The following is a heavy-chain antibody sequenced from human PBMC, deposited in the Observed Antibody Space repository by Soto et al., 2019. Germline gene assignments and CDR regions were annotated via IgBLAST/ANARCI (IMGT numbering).Heavy chain of an antibody. CDR2: IHPISGST. CDR3: ARGRMQKWLDDAFDI. Sequence: ASVKVSCKASGYTFTNFYIHWVRQAPGHGLEWMGIIHPISGSTSYAQRFQGRITMTRDTSTSTVYMELRSLRSEDTAVYYCARGRMQKWLDDAFDIWG. V-gene: IGHV1-46*01. J-gene: IGHJ3*02. CDR1: GYTFTNFY. D-gene: IGHD5-18*01.